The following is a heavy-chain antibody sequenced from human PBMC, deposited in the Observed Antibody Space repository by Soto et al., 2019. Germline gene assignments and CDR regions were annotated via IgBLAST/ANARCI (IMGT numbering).Heavy chain of an antibody. J-gene: IGHJ4*02. CDR2: INESGST. CDR3: ARGSGIVALPGELEDVNYDY. CDR1: GQSFSGHS. V-gene: IGHV4-34*01. Sequence: SETLSLTCAVYGQSFSGHSWAWIRQPPGKGLEWIGEINESGSTYYNPSLKSRVTISTDTSKNQFSLKLSSVSAADTAAYFCARGSGIVALPGELEDVNYDYWGQGTLVTVSS. D-gene: IGHD1-1*01.